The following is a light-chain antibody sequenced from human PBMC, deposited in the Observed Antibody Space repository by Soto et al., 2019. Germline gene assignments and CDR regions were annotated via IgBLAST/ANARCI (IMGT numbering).Light chain of an antibody. CDR3: QQSYSTPPWT. Sequence: DIQVTQSPSSLSASVGDRVTITCRAGQSISSYLNWYQQKPGKAPKLLIYAASSLQSGVPSRFSGSGSGTDFTLTISSLQPEDFATYYCQQSYSTPPWTFGQGTKVDI. J-gene: IGKJ1*01. CDR2: AAS. V-gene: IGKV1-39*01. CDR1: QSISSY.